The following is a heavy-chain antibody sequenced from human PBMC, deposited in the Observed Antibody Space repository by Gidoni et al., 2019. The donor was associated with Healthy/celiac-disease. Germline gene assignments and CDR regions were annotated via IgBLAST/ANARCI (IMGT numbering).Heavy chain of an antibody. Sequence: LVWVSRINSDGSSTSYADSVKGRFTISRDNAKNTLYLQMNSLRAEDTAVYYCARGTTGKAKDYYYGMDVWGQGTTVTVSS. CDR3: ARGTTGKAKDYYYGMDV. D-gene: IGHD1-1*01. V-gene: IGHV3-74*01. J-gene: IGHJ6*02. CDR2: INSDGSST.